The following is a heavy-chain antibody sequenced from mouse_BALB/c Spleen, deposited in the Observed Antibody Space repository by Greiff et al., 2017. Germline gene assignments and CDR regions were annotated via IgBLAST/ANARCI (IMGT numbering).Heavy chain of an antibody. J-gene: IGHJ4*01. D-gene: IGHD1-1*01. CDR3: ARVLRRRDYYAMDY. Sequence: VQLQQSGAELVRPGASVKISCKASGYNFTNHYINWVKQRPGQGLDWFGYINPYNDYTSYNQKFKGKATLTVDKSSSTAYMELSSLTSEDSAVYYWARVLRRRDYYAMDYWGQGTSVTVSS. V-gene: IGHV1S45*01. CDR1: GYNFTNHY. CDR2: INPYNDYT.